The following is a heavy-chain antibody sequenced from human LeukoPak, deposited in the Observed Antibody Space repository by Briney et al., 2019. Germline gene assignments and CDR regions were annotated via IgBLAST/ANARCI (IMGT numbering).Heavy chain of an antibody. Sequence: SETPSLTCAIYGGSFSDYYWSWIRQPPGKGLEWIGEINHSGSTNYNPSLTSRVTMSVDTSKNQFSLKLSSVTAADTAVYYCARGPPRDFGTSGFYYNYWGQGTRVTVSS. D-gene: IGHD3-22*01. V-gene: IGHV4-34*01. CDR3: ARGPPRDFGTSGFYYNY. CDR1: GGSFSDYY. J-gene: IGHJ4*02. CDR2: INHSGST.